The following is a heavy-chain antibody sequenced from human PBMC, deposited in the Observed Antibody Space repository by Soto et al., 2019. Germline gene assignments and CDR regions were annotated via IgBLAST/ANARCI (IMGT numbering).Heavy chain of an antibody. CDR1: GASVSRYY. V-gene: IGHV4-59*02. CDR2: IYYTGST. D-gene: IGHD3-10*01. CDR3: ARALAYYYGSGSYQNIIHFEY. J-gene: IGHJ4*02. Sequence: SETLSLTCTVSGASVSRYYWSWIRQPPGKGLEWIGYIYYTGSTNYSPSLKSRVTISTDTSKNQFSLKLNSVTAADTAVYYCARALAYYYGSGSYQNIIHFEYWGLGTLVTVSS.